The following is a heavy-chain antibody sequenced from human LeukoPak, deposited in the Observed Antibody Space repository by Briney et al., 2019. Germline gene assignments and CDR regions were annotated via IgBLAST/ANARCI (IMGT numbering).Heavy chain of an antibody. D-gene: IGHD3-10*02. CDR2: ISSSGSTI. CDR3: AELGITMIGGV. V-gene: IGHV3-48*03. Sequence: GGSLRLSCAASGFTFSSYEMNWVRQAPGKGLEWVSYISSSGSTIYYADSVKSRFTISRDNAKNSLYLQMNSLRAEDTAVYYCAELGITMIGGVWGKGTTVAISS. CDR1: GFTFSSYE. J-gene: IGHJ6*04.